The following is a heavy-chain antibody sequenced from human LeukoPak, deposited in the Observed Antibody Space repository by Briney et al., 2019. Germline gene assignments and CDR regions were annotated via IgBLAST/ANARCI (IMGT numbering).Heavy chain of an antibody. V-gene: IGHV3-23*01. D-gene: IGHD6-6*01. Sequence: GGSLRLSCTASGFTFSSFAMTWVRQAPGKGLEWVSVISGSGSSTYYADSVKGRFSISRDNSKNTVYLQVNSLRVEDTAIYYCAKVIGARPFDSWGQGTLVTVSS. CDR2: ISGSGSST. CDR3: AKVIGARPFDS. CDR1: GFTFSSFA. J-gene: IGHJ5*01.